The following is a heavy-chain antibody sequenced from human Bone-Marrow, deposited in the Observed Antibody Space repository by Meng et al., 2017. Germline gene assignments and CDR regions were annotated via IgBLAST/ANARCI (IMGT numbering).Heavy chain of an antibody. V-gene: IGHV3-66*02. CDR2: IYSGGST. J-gene: IGHJ4*02. CDR1: GFTVSSNY. D-gene: IGHD3-22*01. CDR3: ARSYDSSGYYYEYYFDY. Sequence: GESLKISCAASGFTVSSNYMSWVRQAPGKGLEWVSVIYSGGSTYYADSVKGRFTISRDNSKNTLYLQMNSLRAEDTAVYYCARSYDSSGYYYEYYFDYWGQGKLVNVSS.